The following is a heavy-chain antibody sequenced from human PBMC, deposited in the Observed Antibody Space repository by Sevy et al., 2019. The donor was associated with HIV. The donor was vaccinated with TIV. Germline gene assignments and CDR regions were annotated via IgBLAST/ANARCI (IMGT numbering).Heavy chain of an antibody. J-gene: IGHJ5*02. CDR2: ISGSGDST. V-gene: IGHV3-23*01. CDR1: GFTFSNYA. CDR3: AKGPLLRPFDP. Sequence: GGSLRLSCAASGFTFSNYAMSWVRQAPGKGLEWVTTISGSGDSTYKADSVKGRFTVSRDNSKNTLYLQMNSLRAEDTAVYYCAKGPLLRPFDPWGQGTLVTVSS. D-gene: IGHD3-3*01.